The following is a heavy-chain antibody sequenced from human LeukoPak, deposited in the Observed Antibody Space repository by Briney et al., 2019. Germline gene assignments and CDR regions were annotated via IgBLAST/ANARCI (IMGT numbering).Heavy chain of an antibody. J-gene: IGHJ4*02. Sequence: ASVKVSCKASGYTFTDYYMHWVRRAPGQGLEWMGCINPNSGGTNYAQKFQGRVTMTRDTSISTAYMELSRLRSDDTAVYYCGRFDPVFCSGGSCYAPDDYWGQGTLVTVSS. D-gene: IGHD2-15*01. CDR3: GRFDPVFCSGGSCYAPDDY. CDR1: GYTFTDYY. CDR2: INPNSGGT. V-gene: IGHV1-2*02.